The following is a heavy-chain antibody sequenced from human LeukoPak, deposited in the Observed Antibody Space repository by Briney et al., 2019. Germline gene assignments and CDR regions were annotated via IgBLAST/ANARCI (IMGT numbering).Heavy chain of an antibody. CDR2: INHSGST. V-gene: IGHV4-34*01. CDR3: ARGQTTPLYSLDY. J-gene: IGHJ4*02. Sequence: SETLSLTCAVYGGSFSGYYWSWIRQPPGKGLEWIGEINHSGSTNYNPSLKSRVTISVDTSKNQFSLKLSSVTAADTAVYYCARGQTTPLYSLDYWGQGTLVTVSS. D-gene: IGHD1-14*01. CDR1: GGSFSGYY.